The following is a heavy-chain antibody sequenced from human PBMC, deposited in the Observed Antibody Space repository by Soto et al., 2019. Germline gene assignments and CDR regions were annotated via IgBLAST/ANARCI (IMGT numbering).Heavy chain of an antibody. CDR3: ARDPQTTQAIVVVPASGYYGMDV. V-gene: IGHV3-74*01. D-gene: IGHD2-2*01. Sequence: PGGSLRLSCAASGFTFSSYWMHWVRQAPGKGLVWVSRINSDGSSTSYADSVKGRFTISRDNAKNTLYLQMNSLRAEDTAVYYCARDPQTTQAIVVVPASGYYGMDVWGQGTKVTVYS. CDR2: INSDGSST. J-gene: IGHJ6*02. CDR1: GFTFSSYW.